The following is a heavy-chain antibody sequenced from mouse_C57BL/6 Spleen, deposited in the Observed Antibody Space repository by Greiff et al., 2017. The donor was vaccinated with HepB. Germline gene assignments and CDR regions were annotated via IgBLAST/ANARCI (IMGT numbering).Heavy chain of an antibody. V-gene: IGHV1-80*01. Sequence: QVQLKESGAELVKPGASVKISCKASGYAFSSYWMNWVKQRPGKGLEWIGQIYPGDGDTNYNGKFKGKATLTADKSSSTAYMQLSSLTSEDSAVYFCARSLYYSNYYWYFDVWGTGTTVTVSS. D-gene: IGHD2-5*01. CDR2: IYPGDGDT. J-gene: IGHJ1*03. CDR1: GYAFSSYW. CDR3: ARSLYYSNYYWYFDV.